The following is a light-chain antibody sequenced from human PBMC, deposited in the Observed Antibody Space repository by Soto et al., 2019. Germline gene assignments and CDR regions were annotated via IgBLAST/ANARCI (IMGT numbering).Light chain of an antibody. CDR1: ESLIGW. CDR3: QQYKSYPWT. Sequence: DIPLTQSPSTLSASVGDTVTISCRASESLIGWLAWYQQRPGSAPKLLIYDASSLEGGVPSRFTGDGSGTEFSLTIASLQPDDFETYYCQQYKSYPWTFGQGTKVDLK. V-gene: IGKV1-5*01. J-gene: IGKJ1*01. CDR2: DAS.